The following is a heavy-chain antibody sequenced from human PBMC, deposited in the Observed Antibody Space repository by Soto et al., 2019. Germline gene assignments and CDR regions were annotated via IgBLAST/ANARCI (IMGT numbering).Heavy chain of an antibody. D-gene: IGHD3-16*01. V-gene: IGHV4-38-2*01. CDR2: VDHSGRT. CDR3: AKKGYCPWGKINLFDS. Sequence: SETLSLTCAVSGYSINSDYYWGWIRQPPGKGLEWSGRVDHSGRTYYSPTLRSRLTIFIDTAKNQFSLRLTSVTAADTAMSFCAKKGYCPWGKINLFDSWGPGTLVTVSS. J-gene: IGHJ4*02. CDR1: GYSINSDYY.